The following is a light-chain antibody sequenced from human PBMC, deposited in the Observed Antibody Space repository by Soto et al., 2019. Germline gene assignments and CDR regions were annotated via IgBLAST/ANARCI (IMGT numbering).Light chain of an antibody. CDR3: KQDNSFPLT. Sequence: DIQMTQSPSSVSASVGDRVSITCRASQGISNWLAWYQQKPGRAPKLLIYTGSSLQSGVPSRFSGTGSGTDFTHTISSLQPEDVATYYCKQDNSFPLTFGGGTKVEIK. CDR1: QGISNW. V-gene: IGKV1-12*01. CDR2: TGS. J-gene: IGKJ4*01.